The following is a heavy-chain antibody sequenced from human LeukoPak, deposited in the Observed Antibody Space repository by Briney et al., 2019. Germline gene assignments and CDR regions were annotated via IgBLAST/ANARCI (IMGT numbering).Heavy chain of an antibody. D-gene: IGHD5-18*01. CDR2: IYTSGTI. Sequence: SETLSLTCTVSGGSISSYYWSWIRQPAGTALEWIGRIYTSGTITYNPSLKSRVTMSVDTSKNQFSLKLSSVTAADTAVYYCASARYSYGFDYWGQGTLVTVSS. V-gene: IGHV4-4*07. CDR1: GGSISSYY. CDR3: ASARYSYGFDY. J-gene: IGHJ4*02.